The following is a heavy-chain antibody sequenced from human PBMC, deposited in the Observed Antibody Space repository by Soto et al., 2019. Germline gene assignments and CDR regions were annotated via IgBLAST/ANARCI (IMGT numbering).Heavy chain of an antibody. CDR1: GFTFSSYA. J-gene: IGHJ4*02. CDR3: ARDLRHSYGYLEVDDY. CDR2: ISYDGSNK. Sequence: QVQLVESGGGVVQPGRSLRLSCAASGFTFSSYAMHWVRQAQGKGLEWVAVISYDGSNKYYADSVKGRFTISRDNSKNTLYLQMNSLRAEDTAVYYCARDLRHSYGYLEVDDYWGQGTLVTVSS. V-gene: IGHV3-30-3*01. D-gene: IGHD5-18*01.